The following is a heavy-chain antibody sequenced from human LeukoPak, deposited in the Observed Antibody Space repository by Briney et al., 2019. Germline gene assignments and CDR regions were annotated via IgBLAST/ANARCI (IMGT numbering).Heavy chain of an antibody. CDR3: AKNYDFWSGYYTA. V-gene: IGHV3-23*01. D-gene: IGHD3-3*01. J-gene: IGHJ5*02. CDR2: ISGSGGST. CDR1: GFTFSSYA. Sequence: GGSLRLSCAASGFTFSSYAMSWVRQAPGKGLEWVSAISGSGGSTYYADSVKGRFTISRDNSKNTLYLQMTSLRAEDTAVYYCAKNYDFWSGYYTAWGQGTLVTVSS.